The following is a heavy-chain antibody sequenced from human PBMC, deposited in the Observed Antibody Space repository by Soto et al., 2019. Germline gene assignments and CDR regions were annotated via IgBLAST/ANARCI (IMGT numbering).Heavy chain of an antibody. CDR1: GGSFSGYY. J-gene: IGHJ4*02. V-gene: IGHV4-34*01. CDR2: INHSGST. Sequence: SETLSLTCAVYGGSFSGYYWSWIRQPPGKGLEWIGEINHSGSTNYNPSLKSRVTISVDTSKNQFSLKLSSVAAADTAVYCCAGRTTSGYGNFDYWGQGTLVTVSS. D-gene: IGHD5-12*01. CDR3: AGRTTSGYGNFDY.